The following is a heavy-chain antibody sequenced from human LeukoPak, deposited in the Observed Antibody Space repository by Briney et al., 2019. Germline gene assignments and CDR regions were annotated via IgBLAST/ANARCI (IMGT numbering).Heavy chain of an antibody. Sequence: QTGGSLRLSCAASGFTFSNYWMSWVRQSPGKGLEWVANIRQDGSEKYYVDSVKGRFTISRDNAKNSLYLQMNSLRAEDTAVYYCARVVSGLRWNPGDYWGQGTLVTVSS. CDR2: IRQDGSEK. CDR1: GFTFSNYW. J-gene: IGHJ4*02. D-gene: IGHD4-23*01. V-gene: IGHV3-7*01. CDR3: ARVVSGLRWNPGDY.